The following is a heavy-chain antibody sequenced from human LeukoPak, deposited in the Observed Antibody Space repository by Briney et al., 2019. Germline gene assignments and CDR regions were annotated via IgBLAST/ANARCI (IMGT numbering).Heavy chain of an antibody. CDR2: ITPSDGHT. D-gene: IGHD2/OR15-2a*01. V-gene: IGHV1-46*04. CDR3: AREFGETFYFDP. CDR1: GYTFTTYY. J-gene: IGHJ5*02. Sequence: ASVKVSCKASGYTFTTYYMHWVRQAPGQGLEWMGIITPSDGHTKYAQKLQGRVIMTRDTSTSTVYMELSSLRSKDTAVYYCAREFGETFYFDPWGQGTLVTVSS.